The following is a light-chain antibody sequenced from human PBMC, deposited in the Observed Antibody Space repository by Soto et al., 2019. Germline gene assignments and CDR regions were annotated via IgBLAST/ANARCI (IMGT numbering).Light chain of an antibody. CDR1: SSNIGAGYA. Sequence: QSVLTQPPSVSGAPGQRVTISCTGSSSNIGAGYAVHWYQQLPGTAPKLLIYGNSNRPSGVPDRFSGSKSGTSASLAITGLQADDEADYYCQSYDSSLSAHVVFGGGTKLTVL. CDR2: GNS. J-gene: IGLJ2*01. V-gene: IGLV1-40*01. CDR3: QSYDSSLSAHVV.